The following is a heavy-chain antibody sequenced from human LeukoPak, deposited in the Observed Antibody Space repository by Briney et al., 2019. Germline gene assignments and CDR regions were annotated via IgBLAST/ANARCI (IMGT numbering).Heavy chain of an antibody. CDR3: ARHWRNPTYAFDY. J-gene: IGHJ4*02. D-gene: IGHD1-14*01. Sequence: SETLSLTCTVSGGSISSYYWSWTRQPPGKGLEWIGYIYYSGSTNYNPSLKSRVTISVDTSKNQFSLKLSSVTAADTAVYYCARHWRNPTYAFDYWGQGTLVTVSS. V-gene: IGHV4-59*08. CDR1: GGSISSYY. CDR2: IYYSGST.